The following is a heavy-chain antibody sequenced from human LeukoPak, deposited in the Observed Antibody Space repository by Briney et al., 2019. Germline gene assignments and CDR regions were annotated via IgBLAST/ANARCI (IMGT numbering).Heavy chain of an antibody. CDR3: ARGGGDYDAFDI. V-gene: IGHV3-23*01. D-gene: IGHD3-16*01. CDR1: GFTFSSYA. J-gene: IGHJ3*02. CDR2: ISGSGGST. Sequence: GGSLRLSCAASGFTFSSYAMSWVRQAPGKGLEWVSAISGSGGSTYYAGSVKGRFTISRENAKNSLYLQMNSLRAEDTAVYYCARGGGDYDAFDIWGQGTMVTVSS.